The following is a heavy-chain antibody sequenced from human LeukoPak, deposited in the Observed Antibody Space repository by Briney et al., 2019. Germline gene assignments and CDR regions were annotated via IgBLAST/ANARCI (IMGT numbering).Heavy chain of an antibody. CDR3: ARGPPNWGYDY. Sequence: ASVKVSCKASGGTFSSYAINWVRQATGQRPEWMGWMSPNSGDTGYAQKFQDRVTMTRNTSISTAYMELSSLRSDDTAVYHCARGPPNWGYDYWGPGTLVTVSS. D-gene: IGHD7-27*01. J-gene: IGHJ4*02. CDR2: MSPNSGDT. V-gene: IGHV1-8*02. CDR1: GGTFSSYA.